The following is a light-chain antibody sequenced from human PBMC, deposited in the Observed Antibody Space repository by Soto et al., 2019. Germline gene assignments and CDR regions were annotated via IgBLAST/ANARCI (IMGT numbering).Light chain of an antibody. CDR1: SSNIGSNY. Sequence: QSVLTQPPSASGTPGQRVTISCSGSSSNIGSNYVYWYQQLPGTAPKLLIYSNNQRPSGVPDRFSGSKSSTSASLAISGLRSEDEADYYCAAWDVSLSGTWVFGGGTKLTVL. CDR3: AAWDVSLSGTWV. CDR2: SNN. V-gene: IGLV1-47*02. J-gene: IGLJ3*02.